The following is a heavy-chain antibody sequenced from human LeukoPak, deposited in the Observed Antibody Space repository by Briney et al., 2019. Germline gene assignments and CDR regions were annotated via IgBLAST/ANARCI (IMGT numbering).Heavy chain of an antibody. J-gene: IGHJ5*02. V-gene: IGHV4-4*07. Sequence: SETLSLTCNVSGDSINSHYWNWVRQPAGKGLEWIGRIYTSGSTNYNPSLKSRVTMSVDTSKNQFSLKLSSVTAADTAVYYCRLDYGDYSRNHWGQGILVIVSS. D-gene: IGHD4-17*01. CDR3: RLDYGDYSRNH. CDR1: GDSINSHY. CDR2: IYTSGST.